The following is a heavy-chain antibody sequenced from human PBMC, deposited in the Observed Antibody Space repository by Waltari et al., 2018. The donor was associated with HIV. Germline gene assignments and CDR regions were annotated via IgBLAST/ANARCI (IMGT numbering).Heavy chain of an antibody. J-gene: IGHJ3*02. CDR2: IWYDGSNK. CDR1: GFTFSSYG. Sequence: QVQLVESGGGVVQPGRSLRLSCAASGFTFSSYGMPWVRQAPGKGLEWVAVIWYDGSNKYYADSVKGRFTISRDNSKNTLYLQMNSLRAEDTAVYYCASSGWPNDAFDIWGQGTMVTVSS. D-gene: IGHD3-22*01. V-gene: IGHV3-33*01. CDR3: ASSGWPNDAFDI.